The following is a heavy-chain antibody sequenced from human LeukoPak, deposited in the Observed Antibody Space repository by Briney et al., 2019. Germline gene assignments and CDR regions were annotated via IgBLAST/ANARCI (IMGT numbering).Heavy chain of an antibody. J-gene: IGHJ4*02. V-gene: IGHV3-48*03. CDR1: GFTFSSHE. D-gene: IGHD2-8*01. CDR3: ARDTVNGPFVISLDY. Sequence: GGSLRLSCAASGFTFSSHEMNWVRQASGKGLEWVSHISSGGNVEYYLDSVRGRFTMSRDNARSLLFLQMNNLGAEDTAVYYCARDTVNGPFVISLDYWGQGALVTVSS. CDR2: ISSGGNVE.